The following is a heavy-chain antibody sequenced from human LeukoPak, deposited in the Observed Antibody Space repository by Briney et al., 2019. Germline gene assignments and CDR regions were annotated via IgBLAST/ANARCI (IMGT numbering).Heavy chain of an antibody. CDR2: IDPEDGET. CDR1: GYTLTELS. CDR3: ATDRVGATSPTNNWFDP. D-gene: IGHD1-26*01. Sequence: ASVKVSFKVSGYTLTELSMHWVRQAPGKGGEGMGGIDPEDGETIYAQKFQGRVTMTEDASTDTAYMELSSLRSEDTAVYYCATDRVGATSPTNNWFDPWGQGTLVTVSS. V-gene: IGHV1-24*01. J-gene: IGHJ5*02.